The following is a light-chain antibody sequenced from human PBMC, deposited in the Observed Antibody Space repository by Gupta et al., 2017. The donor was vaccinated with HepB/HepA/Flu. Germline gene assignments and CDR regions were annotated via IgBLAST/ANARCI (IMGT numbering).Light chain of an antibody. Sequence: DIQMTQSPSSLSASVGDRVTITCRASQSINTYLNWYEQKPGKAPKVLIYTASSLQSGVPSRFSASGSGTDFTLTIDSPQPEDFATYYCQQSYNVPRTFGQGTKVEIK. CDR2: TAS. CDR3: QQSYNVPRT. J-gene: IGKJ1*01. V-gene: IGKV1-39*01. CDR1: QSINTY.